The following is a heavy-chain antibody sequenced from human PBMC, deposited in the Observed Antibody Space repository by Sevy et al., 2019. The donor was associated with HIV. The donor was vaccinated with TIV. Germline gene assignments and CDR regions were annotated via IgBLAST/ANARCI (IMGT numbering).Heavy chain of an antibody. CDR3: VRGADYYDSSGANSDY. V-gene: IGHV3-33*01. D-gene: IGHD3-22*01. J-gene: IGHJ4*02. CDR2: IWYDGSNK. Sequence: GGSLRLSCTASGFTFGKYGMHWVRQAPGKGLEWVALIWYDGSNKYYADSVKGRFTISRDNSKNTLYLQMNSLRAEDTAVYYCVRGADYYDSSGANSDYWGQGTLVTVSS. CDR1: GFTFGKYG.